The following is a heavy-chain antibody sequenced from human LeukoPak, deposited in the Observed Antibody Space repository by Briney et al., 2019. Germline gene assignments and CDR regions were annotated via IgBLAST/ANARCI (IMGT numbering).Heavy chain of an antibody. Sequence: PSETLSLTCTVSGGSISSYYWSWIRQPPGKGLEWIGYIYYSGSTNYNPALKGRVTISVDTSKNQFSLNLSSVTAADTAVYYCARVVGGASGRYYYYYMDVWGKGTTVTVSS. CDR2: IYYSGST. D-gene: IGHD3-16*01. CDR3: ARVVGGASGRYYYYYMDV. V-gene: IGHV4-59*01. J-gene: IGHJ6*03. CDR1: GGSISSYY.